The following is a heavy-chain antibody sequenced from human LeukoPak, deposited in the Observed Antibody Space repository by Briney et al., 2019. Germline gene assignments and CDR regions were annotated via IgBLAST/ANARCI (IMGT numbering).Heavy chain of an antibody. CDR2: INPNSGGT. D-gene: IGHD3-10*01. CDR1: GYTFTGYY. CDR3: ARAPKLLWFGEHHAFDI. Sequence: ASVEVSCKASGYTFTGYYMHWVRQAPGQGLEWMGWINPNSGGTNYAQKFQGRVTMTRDTSISTAYMELSRLRSDDTAVYYCARAPKLLWFGEHHAFDIWGQGTMVTVSS. J-gene: IGHJ3*02. V-gene: IGHV1-2*02.